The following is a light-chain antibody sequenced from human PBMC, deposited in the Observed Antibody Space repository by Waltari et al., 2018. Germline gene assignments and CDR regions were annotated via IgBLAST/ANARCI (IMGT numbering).Light chain of an antibody. Sequence: DIQMTQSPSSLSASIGDRVTITCRATPNINSYLNWYQQKPGKAPKLLIYAASTLQSGVPSRFSGSGSGTDFTLTISSLQPEDFATYYCQQSYSTLITFGPGTKVDIK. CDR1: PNINSY. CDR2: AAS. V-gene: IGKV1-39*01. CDR3: QQSYSTLIT. J-gene: IGKJ3*01.